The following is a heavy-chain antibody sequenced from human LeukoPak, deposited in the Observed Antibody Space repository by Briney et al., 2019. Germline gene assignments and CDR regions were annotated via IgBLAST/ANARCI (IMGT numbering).Heavy chain of an antibody. CDR1: GFTFSSYW. D-gene: IGHD3-10*01. V-gene: IGHV3-74*01. CDR2: INSDGSST. CDR3: ARVRGESPRWFDP. J-gene: IGHJ5*02. Sequence: KSGGSLRLSCAASGFTFSSYWMHWVRQAPGKGLVWVSRINSDGSSTSYADSVKGRFTISRDNAKNTLYLQMNGLRAEDTAVYYCARVRGESPRWFDPWGQGTLVTVSS.